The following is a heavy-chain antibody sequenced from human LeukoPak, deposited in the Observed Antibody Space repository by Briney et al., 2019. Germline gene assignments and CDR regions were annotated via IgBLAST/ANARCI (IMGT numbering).Heavy chain of an antibody. V-gene: IGHV1-2*06. Sequence: ASVKVSCKASGYTFIGYYIHWVRQAPGQGLEWMGRINPNSGGTNYAQKFQGRVTMTRDTSISTAYMELSRLTSDDTAVYYCVRDRGGYCSRANCRAAWFDPWGQGTLVTVSS. D-gene: IGHD2-2*01. CDR1: GYTFIGYY. CDR3: VRDRGGYCSRANCRAAWFDP. J-gene: IGHJ5*02. CDR2: INPNSGGT.